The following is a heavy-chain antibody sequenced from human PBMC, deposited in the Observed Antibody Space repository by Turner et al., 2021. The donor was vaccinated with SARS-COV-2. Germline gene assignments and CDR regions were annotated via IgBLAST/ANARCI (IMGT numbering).Heavy chain of an antibody. D-gene: IGHD2-8*01. Sequence: QVQLQESGPGLVKPSQTLSLPCTVSGGSISSGDYYWSWIRQPPGKGLEWIGYIYYSGSTFYNPSLKSRVTISVDTSKNQFSLKLSSLTAADTAVYYCARVVVLRRAYFDYWGQGTLVTVSS. CDR3: ARVVVLRRAYFDY. CDR1: GGSISSGDYY. CDR2: IYYSGST. V-gene: IGHV4-30-4*01. J-gene: IGHJ4*02.